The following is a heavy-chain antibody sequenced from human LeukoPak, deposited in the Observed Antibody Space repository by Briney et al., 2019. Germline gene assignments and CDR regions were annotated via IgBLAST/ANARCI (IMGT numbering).Heavy chain of an antibody. J-gene: IGHJ4*02. V-gene: IGHV4-39*01. CDR2: MYYSGST. Sequence: KPSETLSLTCNVSGASISTNYYWAWIRQPPGKGLEWIGSMYYSGSTYYNPALKSRATISVDTSKNQFSLRLSSVTAADTAMYYCARPGANAANYFFDHWGQGTLVIVSS. CDR1: GASISTNYY. CDR3: ARPGANAANYFFDH. D-gene: IGHD1-1*01.